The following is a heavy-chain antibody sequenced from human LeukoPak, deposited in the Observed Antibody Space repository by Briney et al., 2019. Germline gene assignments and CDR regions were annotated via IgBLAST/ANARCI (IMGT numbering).Heavy chain of an antibody. CDR3: ASRDFWSGYYLGAFDI. J-gene: IGHJ3*02. CDR2: ISSSSSYI. D-gene: IGHD3-3*01. CDR1: GFTFSSYS. V-gene: IGHV3-21*01. Sequence: PGGSLRLSCAASGFTFSSYSMNWVRQAPGKGLEWVSSISSSSSYIYYADSVKGRFTISRDNAKNSLYLQMNSLRAEDTAVYYCASRDFWSGYYLGAFDIWGQGTMVTVSS.